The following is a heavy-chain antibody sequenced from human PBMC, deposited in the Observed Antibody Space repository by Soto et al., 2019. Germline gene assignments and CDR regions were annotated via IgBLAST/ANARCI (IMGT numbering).Heavy chain of an antibody. CDR2: IYTSGNT. J-gene: IGHJ5*02. CDR3: ARDDSGDNGRAFDP. V-gene: IGHV4-4*07. CDR1: GGSLSNYY. D-gene: IGHD4-17*01. Sequence: PSETLSLTCTVSGGSLSNYYWSWIRQPAGKGLEWIGRIYTSGNTNYNPSLKGRVTMSVDMSKNQFSLKLSSVAAAGTGVYYCARDDSGDNGRAFDPWGQGTLVTVSS.